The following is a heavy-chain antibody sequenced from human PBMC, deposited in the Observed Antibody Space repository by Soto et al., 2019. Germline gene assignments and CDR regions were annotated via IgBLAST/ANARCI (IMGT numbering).Heavy chain of an antibody. J-gene: IGHJ6*02. Sequence: PGGSRRRSCGASGFTFSSDLMNWVRQSPGKGLEWVSRIISGGTRATYADFVKGRFTITRDNAKNTLYLQMHSLTADDTAVYYCARERTSKGGMDIWGQGTTVTVSS. CDR3: ARERTSKGGMDI. CDR1: GFTFSSDL. V-gene: IGHV3-74*01. CDR2: IISGGTRA.